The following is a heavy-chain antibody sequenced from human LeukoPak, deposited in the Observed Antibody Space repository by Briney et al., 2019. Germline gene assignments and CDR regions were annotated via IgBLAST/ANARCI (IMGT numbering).Heavy chain of an antibody. Sequence: PSETLSLTCTVSGGSISNYYWSWIRQPPGKGLEWIGYISYSGSTNYNPSLKSRVTISVDTSRNQFSLKLTSVTAADTGVYYCARVGRGDHTWGSYSFDYWGQGTLVTVFS. CDR1: GGSISNYY. D-gene: IGHD3-16*01. CDR2: ISYSGST. V-gene: IGHV4-59*01. CDR3: ARVGRGDHTWGSYSFDY. J-gene: IGHJ4*02.